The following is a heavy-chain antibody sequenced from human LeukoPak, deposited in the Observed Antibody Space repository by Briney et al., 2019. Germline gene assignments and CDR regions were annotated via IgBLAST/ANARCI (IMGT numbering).Heavy chain of an antibody. CDR2: IYYSGST. V-gene: IGHV4-30-4*01. Sequence: SETLSLTCTVSGVSISSGDYYWSWIRQPPGKGLEWIGYIYYSGSTYYNPSLKSRVTISVDTSKNQFSLKLCSVTAADTAVYYCARAGFGYSSGWAFGFDPWGQGTLVTVSS. J-gene: IGHJ5*02. CDR1: GVSISSGDYY. CDR3: ARAGFGYSSGWAFGFDP. D-gene: IGHD6-19*01.